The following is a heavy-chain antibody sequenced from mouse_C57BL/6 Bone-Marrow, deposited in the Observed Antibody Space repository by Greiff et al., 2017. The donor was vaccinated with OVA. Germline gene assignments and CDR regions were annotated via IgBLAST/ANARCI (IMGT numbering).Heavy chain of an antibody. D-gene: IGHD4-1*01. V-gene: IGHV2-9-1*01. CDR2: IWTGGGT. Sequence: QVQLQQSGPGLVAPSQRLSITCTVSGFSLTSYAISWVRQPPGKGLEWLGVIWTGGGTNYNSALKSRLSISKDNSKSQVFLKMNSLQTDDTARYYCARNSEGELGRAMDYWGQGTSVTVSS. CDR1: GFSLTSYA. CDR3: ARNSEGELGRAMDY. J-gene: IGHJ4*01.